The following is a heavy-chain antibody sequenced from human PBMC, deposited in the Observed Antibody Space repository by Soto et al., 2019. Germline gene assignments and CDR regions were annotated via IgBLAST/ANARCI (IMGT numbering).Heavy chain of an antibody. V-gene: IGHV3-74*01. CDR1: GFTFSTYW. CDR3: ARGIRNYYGVDV. J-gene: IGHJ6*02. CDR2: IKGDGSST. Sequence: EVQLVESGGGLVQPGGSLRLSCAASGFTFSTYWMHWVRQAPGTGLEWVSRIKGDGSSTSYADSVKGRFTNSRDNAKNTLYLQMNSLGAEDTAVYWCARGIRNYYGVDVWGQGTTVTVSS.